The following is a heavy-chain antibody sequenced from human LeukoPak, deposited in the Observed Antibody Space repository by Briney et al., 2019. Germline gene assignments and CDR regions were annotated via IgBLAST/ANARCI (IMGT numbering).Heavy chain of an antibody. Sequence: GGSLRLSCAASGFPFSSYEMNWVRQAPGGGLEWVSYISSSGSTVYYADSVRGRFTISRDNAKNSLYLQMNSVRVEDTAVYYCARGYGGGGNDYWGPGTLVTVSS. J-gene: IGHJ4*02. CDR3: ARGYGGGGNDY. V-gene: IGHV3-48*03. CDR2: ISSSGSTV. CDR1: GFPFSSYE. D-gene: IGHD6-19*01.